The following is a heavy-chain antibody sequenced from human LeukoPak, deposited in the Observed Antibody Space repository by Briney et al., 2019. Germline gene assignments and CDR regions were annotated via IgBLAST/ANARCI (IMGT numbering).Heavy chain of an antibody. CDR2: ISRDGSTV. CDR3: ARDLGDWYSSGFDD. V-gene: IGHV3-48*03. J-gene: IGHJ4*02. D-gene: IGHD3-10*01. Sequence: GGSPRLSCAGSGFTFRNYEMSWVRQAPGKGLEWVSHISRDGSTVYYRDSVKGRFTISRDNVKNSLYLHMNSLRVEDTGVYYCARDLGDWYSSGFDDWGQGSLVIVSS. CDR1: GFTFRNYE.